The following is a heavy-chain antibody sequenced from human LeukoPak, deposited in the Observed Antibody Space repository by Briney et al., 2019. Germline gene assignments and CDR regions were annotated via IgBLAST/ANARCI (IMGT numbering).Heavy chain of an antibody. Sequence: HPGGSLRLSCAASGFTFSSYAMSWVRQAPGKGLEWVSAISGSGGSTYYADSVKGRFTISRDNSKNTLYLQMNSLRAEDTAVYYCAKGGGYNFRLWYRKYYFDYWGQGTLVTVSS. D-gene: IGHD5-24*01. V-gene: IGHV3-23*01. CDR1: GFTFSSYA. CDR2: ISGSGGST. CDR3: AKGGGYNFRLWYRKYYFDY. J-gene: IGHJ4*02.